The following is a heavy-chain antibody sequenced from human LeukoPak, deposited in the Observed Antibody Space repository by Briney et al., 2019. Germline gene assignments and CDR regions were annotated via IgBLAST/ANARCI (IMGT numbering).Heavy chain of an antibody. CDR2: ISKSRNYI. CDR3: ARDGNRDGDMDV. V-gene: IGHV3-21*01. CDR1: GFTSSRYN. D-gene: IGHD1-1*01. Sequence: GGSLTLSCAASGFTSSRYNMNWVRQAPGQGLEWVACISKSRNYIYYADSVKGRFTVSRDSVKRSLYLQMNSLRAEDTAVYYCARDGNRDGDMDVWGKGTTVTVSS. J-gene: IGHJ6*03.